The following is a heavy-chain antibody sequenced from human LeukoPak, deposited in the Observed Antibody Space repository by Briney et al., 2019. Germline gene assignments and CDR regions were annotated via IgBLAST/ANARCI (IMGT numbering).Heavy chain of an antibody. D-gene: IGHD2/OR15-2a*01. Sequence: SETLSLTCTVSGGSISSYYWSWIRQPPGKGLEWIGYIYYSGSTNYNPSLKSRVTISVDTSKNQFSLKLSSVTAADTAVYYCAREIRSHLWGYYYYYMDVWGKGTTVTISS. V-gene: IGHV4-59*01. CDR3: AREIRSHLWGYYYYYMDV. CDR1: GGSISSYY. CDR2: IYYSGST. J-gene: IGHJ6*03.